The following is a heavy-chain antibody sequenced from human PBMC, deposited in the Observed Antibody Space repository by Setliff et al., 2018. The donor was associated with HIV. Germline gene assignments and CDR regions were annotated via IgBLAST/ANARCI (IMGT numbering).Heavy chain of an antibody. CDR3: ARQDSYSYGYNYFDY. Sequence: LSLTCTVSGGSISSSSYYWGWIRQPPGKGLEWIGSIYYSGSTYYNPSLKSRVTISVDTSKNQFSLKLSSVTAADTAVYYCARQDSYSYGYNYFDYWGQGTPVTVS. D-gene: IGHD5-18*01. J-gene: IGHJ4*02. CDR1: GGSISSSSYY. V-gene: IGHV4-39*01. CDR2: IYYSGST.